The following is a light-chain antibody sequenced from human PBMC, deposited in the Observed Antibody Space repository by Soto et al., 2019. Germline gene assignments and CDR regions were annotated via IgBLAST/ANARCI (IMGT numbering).Light chain of an antibody. Sequence: DIQMTQSPSSLSASVGDRVTITCRASQGISTYLDWYQQRQGRAPKLLIYDASSLLSGVPSRFSGSGSGTDFTLTISSLQPEDFATYYCQQSYRTPYTFGQGTKLETK. CDR1: QGISTY. J-gene: IGKJ2*01. V-gene: IGKV1-39*01. CDR3: QQSYRTPYT. CDR2: DAS.